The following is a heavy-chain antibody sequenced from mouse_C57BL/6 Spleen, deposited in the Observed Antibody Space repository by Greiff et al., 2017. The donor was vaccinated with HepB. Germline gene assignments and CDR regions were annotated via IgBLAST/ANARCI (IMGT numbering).Heavy chain of an antibody. CDR2: IYPSDSET. CDR3: ARAGGGYSWFAY. D-gene: IGHD2-3*01. J-gene: IGHJ3*01. CDR1: GYTFTSYW. V-gene: IGHV1-61*01. Sequence: QVQLQQPGAELVRPGSSVKLSCKASGYTFTSYWMDWVKQRPGQGLEWIGNIYPSDSETHYNHKFKDKATLTVDKSSSTAYMQLSSLTSEDSAVDFCARAGGGYSWFAYWGQGTLVTVSA.